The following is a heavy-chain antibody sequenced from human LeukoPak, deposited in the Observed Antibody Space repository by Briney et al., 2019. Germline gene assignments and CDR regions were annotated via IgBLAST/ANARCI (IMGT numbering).Heavy chain of an antibody. D-gene: IGHD6-13*01. CDR2: IYPGDSDT. CDR3: ARQGSSWPDAFDI. Sequence: GALKDSCKGSRYSLTSYLIGWVRQMPRKGLEWMGIIYPGDSDTRYSPSFQGQVTISADKSISTAYLQWSSLKASDTAMYYCARQGSSWPDAFDIWGQGTMVTVSS. J-gene: IGHJ3*02. V-gene: IGHV5-51*01. CDR1: RYSLTSYL.